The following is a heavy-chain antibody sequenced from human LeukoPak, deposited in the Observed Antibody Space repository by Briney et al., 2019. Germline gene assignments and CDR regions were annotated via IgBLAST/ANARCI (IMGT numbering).Heavy chain of an antibody. CDR2: VNPNSGGT. D-gene: IGHD5-12*01. Sequence: ASVKVSCKASGYTFTAYYIHWVRQAPGQGLEWMGWVNPNSGGTHSAQKFQGRVTMTRDTSISTAYMELSSLRSDDTAVYYCARDVGVVATIFRNGESWFDPWGQGTLVTVSS. V-gene: IGHV1-2*02. J-gene: IGHJ5*02. CDR3: ARDVGVVATIFRNGESWFDP. CDR1: GYTFTAYY.